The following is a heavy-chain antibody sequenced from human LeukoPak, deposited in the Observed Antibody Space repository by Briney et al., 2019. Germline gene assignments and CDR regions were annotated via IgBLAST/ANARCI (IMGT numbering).Heavy chain of an antibody. V-gene: IGHV1-18*01. J-gene: IGHJ3*02. Sequence: ASVKVSCKASGYTFTSYGISWVRQAPGQGLEWMGWISAYNGNTNYAQKLQGRVTMTTDTSTSTAYMELRSLRSDDTAVYYCARVHGLRYFDWLLRDAFDIWGQGTMVTVSS. CDR1: GYTFTSYG. CDR3: ARVHGLRYFDWLLRDAFDI. D-gene: IGHD3-9*01. CDR2: ISAYNGNT.